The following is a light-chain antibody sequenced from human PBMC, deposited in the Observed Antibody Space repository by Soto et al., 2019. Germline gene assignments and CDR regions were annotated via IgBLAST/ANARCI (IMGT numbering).Light chain of an antibody. Sequence: QSVLTQPPSASGSPGQSVTISCAGTYSDIGDYNYVSWYQQHPDKVPKPIIYEDTKRPSGVPDRFSGSKSGYTASLTVSDLQPADEAVYYCSSYSGTNSNVIFGGGTKVTVL. CDR3: SSYSGTNSNVI. J-gene: IGLJ2*01. CDR2: EDT. V-gene: IGLV2-8*01. CDR1: YSDIGDYNY.